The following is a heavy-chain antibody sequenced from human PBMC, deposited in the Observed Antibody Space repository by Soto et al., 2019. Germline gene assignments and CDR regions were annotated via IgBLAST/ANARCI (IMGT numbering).Heavy chain of an antibody. D-gene: IGHD1-26*01. Sequence: GGSLRLSCAASGFTFSSYWMHWVRQDPGKGLVWVSHINSDGSSTTYADSVKGRFTISRDNAKNTLYLQMNSLRAEDTAVYYCVRDAIGLGIDYWGLGTLVTVSS. CDR3: VRDAIGLGIDY. V-gene: IGHV3-74*01. J-gene: IGHJ4*02. CDR1: GFTFSSYW. CDR2: INSDGSST.